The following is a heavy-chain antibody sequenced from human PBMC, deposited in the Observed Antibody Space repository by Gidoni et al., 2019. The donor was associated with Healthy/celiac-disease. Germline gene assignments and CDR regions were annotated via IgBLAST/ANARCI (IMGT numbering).Heavy chain of an antibody. D-gene: IGHD1-26*01. CDR1: GYTFTSYY. V-gene: IGHV1-46*01. CDR2: IDTSGGST. CDR3: ARDYLEGGSYPYY. J-gene: IGHJ4*02. Sequence: QVQLVQSGAGEKKHGASVQVACKASGYTFTSYYMHWVRPAPGQGLEWMGIIDTSGGSTSYEQKFQGRVTMTRDTSTSTVYMELSSLGSEDTAVYYCARDYLEGGSYPYYWGQGTLVTVSS.